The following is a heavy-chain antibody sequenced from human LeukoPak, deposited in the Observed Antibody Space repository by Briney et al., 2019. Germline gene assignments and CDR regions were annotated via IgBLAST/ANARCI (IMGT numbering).Heavy chain of an antibody. Sequence: ASVKVSCKASGYTFTNYAMNWVRQAPGQGLEWMGWINTNTGNPAYAQGFTGRFVFSLDTSVGTAYLQISSLKAEDTAVYYCARERLLARSVTSGVAYWGQGTLVTVSS. CDR3: ARERLLARSVTSGVAY. CDR1: GYTFTNYA. J-gene: IGHJ4*02. D-gene: IGHD4-17*01. V-gene: IGHV7-4-1*02. CDR2: INTNTGNP.